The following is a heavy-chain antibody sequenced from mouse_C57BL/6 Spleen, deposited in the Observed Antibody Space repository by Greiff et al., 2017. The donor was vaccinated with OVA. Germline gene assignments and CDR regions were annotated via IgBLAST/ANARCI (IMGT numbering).Heavy chain of an antibody. V-gene: IGHV5-4*01. CDR3: ARDGRVTPLDY. Sequence: EVKVVESGGGLVKPGGSLKLSCAASGFTFSSYAMSWVRQTPEKRLEWVATISDGGSYTYYPDNVKGRFTISRDNAKNNLYLQMSHLKSEDTAMYYCARDGRVTPLDYWGQGTTLTVSS. J-gene: IGHJ2*01. CDR1: GFTFSSYA. CDR2: ISDGGSYT. D-gene: IGHD2-3*01.